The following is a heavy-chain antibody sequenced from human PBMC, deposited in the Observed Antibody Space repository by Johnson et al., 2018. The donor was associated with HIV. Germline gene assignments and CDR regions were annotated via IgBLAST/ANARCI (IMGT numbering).Heavy chain of an antibody. CDR2: ISWDGGST. CDR3: VRRRAVDDAFDI. V-gene: IGHV3-43D*03. CDR1: GFTFDDYA. Sequence: VQLVESGGGLVQPGRSLRLSCAASGFTFDDYAMHWVRQAPGKGLEWVSLISWDGGSTYYADSVKGRFTISRDNSKNSLYLQMNSLRADDTALYYCVRRRAVDDAFDIWGQGTMVTVSS. J-gene: IGHJ3*02. D-gene: IGHD6-19*01.